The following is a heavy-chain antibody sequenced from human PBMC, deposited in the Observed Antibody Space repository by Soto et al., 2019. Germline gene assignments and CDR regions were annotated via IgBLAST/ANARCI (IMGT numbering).Heavy chain of an antibody. CDR1: GLTISGKKY. V-gene: IGHV3-53*01. D-gene: IGHD1-1*01. CDR3: ATWHEREHAFDV. J-gene: IGHJ3*01. CDR2: LYDVDGS. Sequence: DVQLVESGGGLIQPGESLRLSCAAFGLTISGKKYVAWVRQDPGKGLEWVSALYDVDGSFYADSVTGRFTTSSDSSKTTVYLQMNDLRPDDPAVYYCATWHEREHAFDVWGQGTTVTISS.